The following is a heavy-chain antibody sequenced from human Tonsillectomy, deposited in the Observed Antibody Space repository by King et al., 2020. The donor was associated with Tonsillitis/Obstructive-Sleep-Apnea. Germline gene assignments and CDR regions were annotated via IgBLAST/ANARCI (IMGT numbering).Heavy chain of an antibody. J-gene: IGHJ6*03. CDR2: IDPSDSYT. Sequence: VQLVESGAEVKKPGESLRISCKGSGYSFTSYWISWVRQMPGKGLEWMGRIDPSDSYTNYSPSFQGHVTISADKSISTAYLQWGSLKASDTAMYYCARQVISSTSLYYYYMDVWGKGTTVTVSS. CDR3: ARQVISSTSLYYYYMDV. D-gene: IGHD2-2*01. CDR1: GYSFTSYW. V-gene: IGHV5-10-1*01.